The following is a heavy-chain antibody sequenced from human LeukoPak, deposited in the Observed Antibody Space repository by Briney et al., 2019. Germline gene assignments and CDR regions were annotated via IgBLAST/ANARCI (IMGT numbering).Heavy chain of an antibody. D-gene: IGHD6-13*01. CDR3: ARGYSSSWYDS. CDR2: IYYRVST. V-gene: IGHV4-59*01. Sequence: WETLSLTCTVSGGSISSYYWSWIRQPPGKGLEWIGSIYYRVSTNYNPSLKSRVTISIDTSKNQFSLKLSSVTAADTAVYYCARGYSSSWYDSWGQGTLVTVPS. CDR1: GGSISSYY. J-gene: IGHJ5*01.